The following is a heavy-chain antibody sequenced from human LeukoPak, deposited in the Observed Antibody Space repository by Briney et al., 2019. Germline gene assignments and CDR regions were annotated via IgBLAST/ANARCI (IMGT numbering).Heavy chain of an antibody. J-gene: IGHJ4*02. D-gene: IGHD4-17*01. CDR2: ISGSGGST. CDR1: GFTFSSYA. Sequence: GGSLGLSCAASGFTFSSYAMSWVRQAPGKGLEWVSAISGSGGSTYYADSVKGRFTISRDNSRNTLYLQMNSLRAEDTAVYYCAKDEVTVTTGLYYFDYWGQGTLVTVSS. CDR3: AKDEVTVTTGLYYFDY. V-gene: IGHV3-23*01.